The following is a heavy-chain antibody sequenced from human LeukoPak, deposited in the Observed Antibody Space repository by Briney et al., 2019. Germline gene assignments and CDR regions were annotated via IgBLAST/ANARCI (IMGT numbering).Heavy chain of an antibody. CDR3: ARGSGVSCSGRGFDS. J-gene: IGHJ5*01. Sequence: SGPALVKPPQTLTLTCTFSGFSLNTSGMCVSWIRQPPGEALEWLARIGWRNNKHYNTSLRTRLTISKDTPKNQVVLILRDVGPVDTATYYCARGSGVSCSGRGFDSWGQGTLVTVSS. V-gene: IGHV2-70*11. CDR1: GFSLNTSGMC. D-gene: IGHD2-15*01. CDR2: IGWRNNK.